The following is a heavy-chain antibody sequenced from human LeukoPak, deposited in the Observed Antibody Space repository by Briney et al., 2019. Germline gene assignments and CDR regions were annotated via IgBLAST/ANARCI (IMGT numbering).Heavy chain of an antibody. CDR3: ARDGPMTQSGAFDI. Sequence: ASETPSLTCTVSGGSISSYYWSWIRQPPREGLEWIGYIYYSGSTNYNPSLKSRVTISVDTSKNQFSLKLSSVTAADTAVYYCARDGPMTQSGAFDIWGQGTMVTVSS. CDR2: IYYSGST. CDR1: GGSISSYY. D-gene: IGHD3-10*01. V-gene: IGHV4-59*01. J-gene: IGHJ3*02.